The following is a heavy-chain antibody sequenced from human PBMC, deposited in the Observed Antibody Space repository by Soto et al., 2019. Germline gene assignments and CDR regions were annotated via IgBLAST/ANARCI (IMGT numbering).Heavy chain of an antibody. CDR1: GGTFSSYA. D-gene: IGHD3-10*01. V-gene: IGHV1-69*01. CDR3: ARVPYLYGSGSYGSGYYYYGMDV. J-gene: IGHJ6*02. Sequence: QVQLVQSGAEVKKPGSSVKVSCKASGGTFSSYAISWVRQAPGQGLEWMGGIIPIFGTANYAQKFQGRVTITADESTSTAYMELSSRRSEATAVYYCARVPYLYGSGSYGSGYYYYGMDVWGQGTTVTVSS. CDR2: IIPIFGTA.